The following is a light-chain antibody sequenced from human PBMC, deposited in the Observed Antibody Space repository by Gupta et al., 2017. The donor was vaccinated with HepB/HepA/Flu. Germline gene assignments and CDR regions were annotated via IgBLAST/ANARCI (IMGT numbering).Light chain of an antibody. V-gene: IGKV3-15*01. CDR2: GAS. CDR1: QSVSSN. CDR3: QQYNNWRLFT. J-gene: IGKJ3*01. Sequence: EIVMTQSPATLSVSQGERATLSCRASQSVSSNLAWYQQKPGQAPRLLIYGASTRATGIPARFSGSGSGTEFTLTISSLQSEDFAVYYCQQYNNWRLFTFGPGTKVDIK.